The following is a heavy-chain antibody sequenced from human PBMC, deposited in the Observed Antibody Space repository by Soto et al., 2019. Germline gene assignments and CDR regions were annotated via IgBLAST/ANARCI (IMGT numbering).Heavy chain of an antibody. CDR1: GGTFSSYA. CDR3: ARDAQPYCTNGVCYTTFVY. D-gene: IGHD2-8*01. V-gene: IGHV1-69*13. Sequence: SVKVSCKASGGTFSSYAISWVRQAPGQGLEWMGGIIPIFGTANYAQKFQGRVTITADESTSTAYMELSSLRSEDTAVYYCARDAQPYCTNGVCYTTFVYWGQGTLVTVSS. CDR2: IIPIFGTA. J-gene: IGHJ4*02.